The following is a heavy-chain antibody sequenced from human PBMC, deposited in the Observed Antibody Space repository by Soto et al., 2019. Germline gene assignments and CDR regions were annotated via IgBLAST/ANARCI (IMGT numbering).Heavy chain of an antibody. CDR3: ARGGYYYDSSVTFDY. CDR2: IYHSGST. V-gene: IGHV4-59*12. Sequence: SETLSLTCTVSGGSISSYYWSWIRQPPGKGLEWIGYIYHSGSTYYNPSLKSRVTISVDRSKNQFSLKLSSVTAADTAVYYCARGGYYYDSSVTFDYWGQGTLVTVSS. D-gene: IGHD3-22*01. CDR1: GGSISSYY. J-gene: IGHJ4*02.